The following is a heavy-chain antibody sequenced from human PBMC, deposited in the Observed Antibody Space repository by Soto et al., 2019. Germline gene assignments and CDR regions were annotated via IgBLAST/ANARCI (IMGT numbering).Heavy chain of an antibody. CDR2: IGTSTGTI. CDR3: VKRGDWVDV. V-gene: IGHV3-11*01. Sequence: QEYLVESGGDLVKPGGSLRLSCAASGFSFSDYYMSWVRQAPGKGLEWILYIGTSTGTIYYADSVKGRFTISSDSANYSLYLQMKSLCVEDTAVYYCVKRGDWVDVWGKGTTVTVSS. CDR1: GFSFSDYY. J-gene: IGHJ6*04. D-gene: IGHD3-10*01.